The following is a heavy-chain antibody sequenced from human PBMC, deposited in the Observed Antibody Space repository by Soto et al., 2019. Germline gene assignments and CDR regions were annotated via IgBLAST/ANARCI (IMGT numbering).Heavy chain of an antibody. Sequence: QVQLQESGPGLVKPSQTLSLTCTVSGGSTSSDNYWSWIRQPPGKGLEWIGHIYYSGNTDYNPSLKSRLAISIATTKNQSSLKLSSVTAAVTAVYFCAREGGESSDGLYYFDSWGQGSLVTVSS. CDR3: AREGGESSDGLYYFDS. D-gene: IGHD3-16*01. V-gene: IGHV4-30-4*01. CDR2: IYYSGNT. J-gene: IGHJ4*02. CDR1: GGSTSSDNY.